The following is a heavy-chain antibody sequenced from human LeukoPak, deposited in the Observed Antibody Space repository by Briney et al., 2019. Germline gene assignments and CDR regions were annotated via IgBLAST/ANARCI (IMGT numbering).Heavy chain of an antibody. CDR3: ARDNNWSSDY. V-gene: IGHV3-7*03. J-gene: IGHJ4*02. CDR1: GFTFSSYA. Sequence: QPGGSLRLSCAASGFTFSSYAMSWVRQAPGKGLEWVANIMQDGSEKYYVGSVKGRFTISRDNAKNSLYLQMNSLRAEDTAVYYCARDNNWSSDYWGQGTLVTVSS. CDR2: IMQDGSEK. D-gene: IGHD1-20*01.